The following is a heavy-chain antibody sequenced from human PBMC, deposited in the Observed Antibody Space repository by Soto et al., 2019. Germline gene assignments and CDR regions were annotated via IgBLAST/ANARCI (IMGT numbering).Heavy chain of an antibody. D-gene: IGHD4-17*01. CDR1: GFTLRSHW. V-gene: IGHV3-74*01. Sequence: PGGSLRLSCAASGFTLRSHWMHWVRQAPGKGLVWVSRIDSDGSSTSYADSVKGRFTISRDNAKNTLYLQMNSLRAEDTAVYYCARASDYGDYVSWGQGTLVTVSS. CDR2: IDSDGSST. J-gene: IGHJ5*02. CDR3: ARASDYGDYVS.